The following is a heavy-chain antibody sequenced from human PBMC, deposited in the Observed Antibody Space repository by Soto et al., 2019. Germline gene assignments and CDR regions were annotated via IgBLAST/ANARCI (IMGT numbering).Heavy chain of an antibody. J-gene: IGHJ5*02. Sequence: SQTLSLICAISGDSVSSNSAAWNWIRQSPSRGLEWLGRTYYRSKWYNDYAGSVKSRITINPDTSKNQFSLQLNSVTPEDTAVFYCARAYCRGGTCWVWSNWFDPWGRETLFTVSS. V-gene: IGHV6-1*01. D-gene: IGHD2-15*01. CDR3: ARAYCRGGTCWVWSNWFDP. CDR2: TYYRSKWYN. CDR1: GDSVSSNSAA.